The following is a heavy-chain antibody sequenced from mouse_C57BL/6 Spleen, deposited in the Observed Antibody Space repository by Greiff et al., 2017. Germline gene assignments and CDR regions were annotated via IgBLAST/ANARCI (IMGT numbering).Heavy chain of an antibody. Sequence: QVQLQQPGAELVRPGSSVKLSCKASGYTFTSYWMDWVKQRPGQGLEWIGNIYPSDSETHYNQKFKDKATLTVDKSSSTAYMQLSSLTSEDSAVYYCARDYYGSSCYFDYWGQGTTLTVSS. D-gene: IGHD1-1*01. V-gene: IGHV1-61*01. CDR2: IYPSDSET. CDR1: GYTFTSYW. CDR3: ARDYYGSSCYFDY. J-gene: IGHJ2*01.